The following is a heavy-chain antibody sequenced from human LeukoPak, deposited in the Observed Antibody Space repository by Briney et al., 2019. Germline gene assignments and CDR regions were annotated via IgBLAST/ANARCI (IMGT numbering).Heavy chain of an antibody. D-gene: IGHD3-22*01. J-gene: IGHJ4*02. CDR1: GFTFSSYG. Sequence: GGSLRLSCAASGFTFSSYGMHWVRQAPGKGLEWLTVTSHDGNNKYYADSVKGRFTISRDNSKNTLYLQMSSLRAEDTAVYYCAKDNSNYYDNTGYWGQGTLVTVSS. CDR3: AKDNSNYYDNTGY. CDR2: TSHDGNNK. V-gene: IGHV3-30*18.